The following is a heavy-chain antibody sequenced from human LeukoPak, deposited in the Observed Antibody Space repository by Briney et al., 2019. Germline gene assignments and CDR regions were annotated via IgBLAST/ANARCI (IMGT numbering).Heavy chain of an antibody. D-gene: IGHD3-22*01. CDR2: MNPNSGNT. CDR1: GYTFTSYD. CDR3: ASEGNYDSSGYSRYNYYYMGV. V-gene: IGHV1-8*01. J-gene: IGHJ6*03. Sequence: GASVKVSCKASGYTFTSYDINWVRQATGQGLEWMGWMNPNSGNTGYAQKFQGRVTMTRNTSISTAYMELSSLRSEDTAVYYCASEGNYDSSGYSRYNYYYMGVRGKGTAVTVSS.